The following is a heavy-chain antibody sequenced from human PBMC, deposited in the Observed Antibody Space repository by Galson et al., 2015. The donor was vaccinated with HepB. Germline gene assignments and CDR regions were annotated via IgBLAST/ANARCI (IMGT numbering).Heavy chain of an antibody. CDR2: MSYDGSNK. J-gene: IGHJ5*02. CDR1: GFTFSSYG. CDR3: AKGGMLVRGVTLWVNLDP. V-gene: IGHV3-30*18. Sequence: SLRLSCAASGFTFSSYGMHWVRQAPGKGLEWVAVMSYDGSNKYYADSVKGRFTISRDNSKNTLYLQMNSLRAEDTAVYYCAKGGMLVRGVTLWVNLDPWGQGTLVTVSS. D-gene: IGHD3-10*01.